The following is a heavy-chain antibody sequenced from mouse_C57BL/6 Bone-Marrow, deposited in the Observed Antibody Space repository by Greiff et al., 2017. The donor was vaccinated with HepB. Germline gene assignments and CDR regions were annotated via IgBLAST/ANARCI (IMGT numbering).Heavy chain of an antibody. D-gene: IGHD1-1*01. CDR3: ARSGRAIYYYGSSSFYYAMDY. V-gene: IGHV1-72*01. Sequence: VQLQQSGAELVKPGASVKLSCKASGYTFTSYWMHWVKQRPGRGLEWIGRIDPNSGGTKYNEKFKSKATLTVDKPSSTAYMQLSSLTSEDSAVYYCARSGRAIYYYGSSSFYYAMDYWGQGTSVTVSS. CDR1: GYTFTSYW. CDR2: IDPNSGGT. J-gene: IGHJ4*01.